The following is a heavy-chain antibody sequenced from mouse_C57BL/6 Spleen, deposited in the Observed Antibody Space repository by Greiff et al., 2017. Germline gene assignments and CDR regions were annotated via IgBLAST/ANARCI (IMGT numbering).Heavy chain of an antibody. CDR1: GYTFTDYE. Sequence: QVQLQQSGAELVRPGASVTLSCKASGYTFTDYEMHWVKQTPVHGLEWIGAIDPETGGTAYNQKFKGKAILTADKSSSTAYMELRSLTSEDSAVYYCPIYYGNYGAMDYWGQGTTLTVSS. J-gene: IGHJ2*01. D-gene: IGHD2-1*01. CDR3: PIYYGNYGAMDY. CDR2: IDPETGGT. V-gene: IGHV1-15*01.